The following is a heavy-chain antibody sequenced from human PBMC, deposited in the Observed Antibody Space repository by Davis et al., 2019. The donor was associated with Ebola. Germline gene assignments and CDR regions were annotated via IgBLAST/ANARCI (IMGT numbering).Heavy chain of an antibody. CDR2: ISSSSSTI. CDR1: GFTFSTYS. CDR3: ARGADFWSGYSAADAFDI. J-gene: IGHJ3*02. V-gene: IGHV3-48*01. D-gene: IGHD3-3*01. Sequence: GESLKISCAASGFTFSTYSMNWVRQAPGKGLEWVSYISSSSSTIYYADSVKGRFTISRDNAKNSLYLQMNSLRAGDTAVYYCARGADFWSGYSAADAFDIWGQGTMVTVSS.